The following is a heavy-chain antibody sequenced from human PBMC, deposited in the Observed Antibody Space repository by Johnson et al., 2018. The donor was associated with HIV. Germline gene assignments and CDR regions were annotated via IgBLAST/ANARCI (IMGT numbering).Heavy chain of an antibody. CDR1: GFTFSSYA. D-gene: IGHD2-8*01. CDR2: VSGSGDKT. J-gene: IGHJ3*02. CDR3: AKFLLMYEERSGTFDI. Sequence: VLLLESGGGLVPPGGSLRLSCAASGFTFSSYAMTWVRQAPGKGLEWVSGVSGSGDKTHYVDSVKGRFTISRDNSKNTLFLQMINLRAEDTAVYYCAKFLLMYEERSGTFDIWGQGTMVTVSS. V-gene: IGHV3-23*01.